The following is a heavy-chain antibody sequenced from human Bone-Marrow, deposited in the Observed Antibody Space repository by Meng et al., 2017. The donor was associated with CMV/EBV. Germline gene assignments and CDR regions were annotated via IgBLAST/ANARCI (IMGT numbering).Heavy chain of an antibody. V-gene: IGHV1-8*01. J-gene: IGHJ5*02. D-gene: IGHD3-22*01. CDR3: ARGYCSSTSCKGYDSSGYYYFDP. CDR1: GYTLTTFD. CDR2: MNPNSDNT. Sequence: GESLKVSCKASGYTLTTFDFNWVRQATGQGLEWMGWMNPNSDNTASAQKLQGRVTMTRNTSISIAYMELSSLRSEDTAVYYCARGYCSSTSCKGYDSSGYYYFDPWGQGTLVTVSS.